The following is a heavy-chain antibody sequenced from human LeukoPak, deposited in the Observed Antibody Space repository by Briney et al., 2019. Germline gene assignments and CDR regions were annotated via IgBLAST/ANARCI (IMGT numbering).Heavy chain of an antibody. CDR1: GYTFTSYG. Sequence: EASVKVSCKASGYTFTSYGISWVRQAPGQGLEWMGWISVYNGNTNYAQKFQGRVTMTTDTSTSTAHMELRSLRSDDTAVYYCARQGYSGHSQGAADYWGQGTLVTVSS. CDR2: ISVYNGNT. J-gene: IGHJ4*02. D-gene: IGHD4-23*01. CDR3: ARQGYSGHSQGAADY. V-gene: IGHV1-18*01.